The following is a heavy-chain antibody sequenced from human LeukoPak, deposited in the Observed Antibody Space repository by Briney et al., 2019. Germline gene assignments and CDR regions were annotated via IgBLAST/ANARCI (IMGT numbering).Heavy chain of an antibody. CDR2: INSDGSTT. J-gene: IGHJ4*02. Sequence: GGSLTLSCAASGFTFSSYWMVWLRHAPGKGLVYLSRINSDGSTTHYPDFVKGRFTISRDLVRNTVYQQMNSPRAEDEAMYYFTRLLPSGTYSKAFDFWGQGTLVTVSS. D-gene: IGHD1-26*01. CDR1: GFTFSSYW. V-gene: IGHV3-74*01. CDR3: TRLLPSGTYSKAFDF.